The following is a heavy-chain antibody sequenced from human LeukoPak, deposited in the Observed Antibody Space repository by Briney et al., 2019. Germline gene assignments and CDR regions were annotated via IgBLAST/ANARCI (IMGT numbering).Heavy chain of an antibody. Sequence: GGSLQISCKGSGYSFTSYWIGWVRQMPGKGLEWMGIIYPGDSDTRYSPSFQGQVTISADKSISTAYLQWSSLKASDTAMYYCARGAHYDFWSGYYEHDAFDIWGQGTMVTVSS. CDR1: GYSFTSYW. J-gene: IGHJ3*02. CDR3: ARGAHYDFWSGYYEHDAFDI. V-gene: IGHV5-51*01. D-gene: IGHD3-3*01. CDR2: IYPGDSDT.